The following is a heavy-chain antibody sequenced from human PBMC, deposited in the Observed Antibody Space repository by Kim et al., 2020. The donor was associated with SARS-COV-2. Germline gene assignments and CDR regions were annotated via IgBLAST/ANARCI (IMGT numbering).Heavy chain of an antibody. J-gene: IGHJ6*02. Sequence: YIYYADSEKGRFTISRDNAKSSLFLQMNSLRAEDTGVYYCARFEGYGMDVWGQGTTVTVSS. CDR3: ARFEGYGMDV. V-gene: IGHV3-21*01. D-gene: IGHD3-9*01. CDR2: YI.